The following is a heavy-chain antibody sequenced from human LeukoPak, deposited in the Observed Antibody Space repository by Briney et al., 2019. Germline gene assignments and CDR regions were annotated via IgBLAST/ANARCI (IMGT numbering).Heavy chain of an antibody. CDR2: IIPILGIA. V-gene: IGHV1-69*04. CDR1: GYSFTSYW. J-gene: IGHJ5*02. CDR3: ARDHTGASSSWYSGFDP. D-gene: IGHD6-13*01. Sequence: KISCKGSGYSFTSYWISWVRQAPGQGLEWMGRIIPILGIANYAQKFQGRVTITADKSTSTAYMELSSLRSEDTAVYYCARDHTGASSSWYSGFDPWGQGTLVTDSS.